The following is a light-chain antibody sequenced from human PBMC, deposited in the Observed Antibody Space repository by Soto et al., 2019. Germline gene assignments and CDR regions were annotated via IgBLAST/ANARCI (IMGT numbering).Light chain of an antibody. CDR2: DVS. CDR3: SSYTSSSTLPYV. Sequence: QSVLTQPASGSGSPGQSITISCTGTSRDVVGYNYVSWYQQHPGKAPKLMIYDVSNRPSGVSNRFSGSKSGNTASLTISGLQAEDEADYYCSSYTSSSTLPYVFGTGTKVTVL. J-gene: IGLJ1*01. CDR1: SRDVVGYNY. V-gene: IGLV2-14*01.